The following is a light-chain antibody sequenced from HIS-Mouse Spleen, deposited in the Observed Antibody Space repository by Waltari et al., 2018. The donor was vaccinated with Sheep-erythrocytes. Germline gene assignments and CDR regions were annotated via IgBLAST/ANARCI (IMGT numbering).Light chain of an antibody. J-gene: IGLJ1*01. CDR3: CSYAGSYNHV. Sequence: QSALTQPRSVSGSSGQSVTIPCSGTRSDVRCYTHFSWYQPHPGKAPKRMIYDVSKRPSGVPDRFSGSKSGNTASLTISGLQAEDEADYYCCSYAGSYNHVFATGTKVTVL. CDR1: RSDVRCYTH. V-gene: IGLV2-11*01. CDR2: DVS.